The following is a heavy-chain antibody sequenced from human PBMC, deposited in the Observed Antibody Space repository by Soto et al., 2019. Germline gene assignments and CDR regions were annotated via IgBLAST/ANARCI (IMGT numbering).Heavy chain of an antibody. CDR3: ARGRVRYCTKGVCYDYYYYYGMDV. D-gene: IGHD2-8*01. Sequence: QIQLVQSGAEVKKPGASVKVSCKASGYTFTTYGITWVRQAPGQGLEWMGWISPYNGDTNYAQKLQDRVTMTTDTATDTAYMELRSLTSGDTAVYYCARGRVRYCTKGVCYDYYYYYGMDVWGQGTTVTVSS. V-gene: IGHV1-18*01. CDR1: GYTFTTYG. J-gene: IGHJ6*02. CDR2: ISPYNGDT.